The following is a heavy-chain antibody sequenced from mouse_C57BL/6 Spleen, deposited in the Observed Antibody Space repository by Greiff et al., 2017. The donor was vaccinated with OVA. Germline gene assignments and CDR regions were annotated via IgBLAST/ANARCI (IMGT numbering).Heavy chain of an antibody. J-gene: IGHJ4*01. CDR3: VTAQATSYYAMDY. V-gene: IGHV1-55*01. CDR1: GYTFTSYW. Sequence: VQLQQPGAELVKPGASVKMSCKASGYTFTSYWITWVKQRPGQGLEWIGDIYPGSGSTNYNEKFKSKATLTVDTSSSTAYMQLSSLTSEDSAVYYCVTAQATSYYAMDYWGQGTSVTVSS. CDR2: IYPGSGST. D-gene: IGHD3-2*02.